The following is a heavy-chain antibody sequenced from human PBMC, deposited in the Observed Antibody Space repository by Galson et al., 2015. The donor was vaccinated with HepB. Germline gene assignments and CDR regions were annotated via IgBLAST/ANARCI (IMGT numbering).Heavy chain of an antibody. V-gene: IGHV3-30*18. J-gene: IGHJ2*01. Sequence: SLRLSCAASRFTFSSYGMHWVRQAPGKGLEWVAVISYDGSNKFYADSVKGRFTISRDNSKNTLYLQMNSLRAEDTAVYYCAKEGRAYYFSWYFDLWGRGTLVTVSS. CDR1: RFTFSSYG. CDR2: ISYDGSNK. CDR3: AKEGRAYYFSWYFDL. D-gene: IGHD3-22*01.